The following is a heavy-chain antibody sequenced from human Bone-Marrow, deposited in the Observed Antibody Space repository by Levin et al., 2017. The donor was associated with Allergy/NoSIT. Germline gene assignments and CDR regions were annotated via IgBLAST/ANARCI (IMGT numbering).Heavy chain of an antibody. J-gene: IGHJ4*02. Sequence: GESLKISCAVSGLIVSNNYMSWVRQAPGKGLEWVSVIYSDGSTYYGDSVKGRFTISRDNSRNTLYLQMNSLRVEDTAVYYCARDDGSRGQGTLVTVSS. V-gene: IGHV3-66*02. D-gene: IGHD3-16*01. CDR1: GLIVSNNY. CDR3: ARDDGS. CDR2: IYSDGST.